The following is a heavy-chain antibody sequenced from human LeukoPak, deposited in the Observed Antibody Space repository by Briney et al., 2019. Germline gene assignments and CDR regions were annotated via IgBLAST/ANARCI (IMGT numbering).Heavy chain of an antibody. Sequence: PSETLSLTCTVSGVSISSSNSYWGWIRQPPGKGLEWIGSIYYSGNTYYNASLKSQVSISIDTSRNQFSLRLTSVTAADTAVYYCARQTGSGLFILPGGQGTLVTVSS. J-gene: IGHJ4*02. CDR2: IYYSGNT. V-gene: IGHV4-39*01. CDR3: ARQTGSGLFILP. CDR1: GVSISSSNSY. D-gene: IGHD3/OR15-3a*01.